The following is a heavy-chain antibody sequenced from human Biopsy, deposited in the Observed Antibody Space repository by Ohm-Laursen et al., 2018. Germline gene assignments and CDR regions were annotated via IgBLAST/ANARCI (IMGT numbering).Heavy chain of an antibody. Sequence: QTLSLTCAISGDSVSSNDAAWNWIRQSPSRGLEWLGKTYYRTKWFNEYAVFVKSRISINPDTSKNQFSLQLNSVTPEDTAVYYCARETPTGIPFNWFDPWGQGALVTVSS. CDR2: TYYRTKWFN. V-gene: IGHV6-1*01. CDR3: ARETPTGIPFNWFDP. D-gene: IGHD1-1*01. J-gene: IGHJ5*02. CDR1: GDSVSSNDAA.